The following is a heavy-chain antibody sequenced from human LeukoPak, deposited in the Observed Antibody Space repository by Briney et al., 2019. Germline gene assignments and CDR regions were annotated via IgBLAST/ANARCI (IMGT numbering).Heavy chain of an antibody. CDR2: ISSSSSTI. V-gene: IGHV3-48*01. J-gene: IGHJ3*02. CDR1: GFTFSSYS. CDR3: ASGTGGFGGSDAFDI. Sequence: GGSLRLSCAASGFTFSSYSMNWVRQAPGKGLEWVSYISSSSSTIYYADSVKGRFTISRDNSKNTLYLQMNSLRAEDTAVYYCASGTGGFGGSDAFDIWGQGTMVTVSS. D-gene: IGHD3-10*01.